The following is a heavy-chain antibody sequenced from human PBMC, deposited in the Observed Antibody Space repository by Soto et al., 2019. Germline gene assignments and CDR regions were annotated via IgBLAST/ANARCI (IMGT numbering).Heavy chain of an antibody. CDR1: GGTFSSYT. CDR3: AKGLYYYDSSGYSPSGY. D-gene: IGHD3-22*01. Sequence: QVQLVQSGAEVKKPGSSVKVSCKASGGTFSSYTISWVRQAPGQGLEWMGRIIPILGIANYAQKFQGRVTITADKSTSTAYMELSSLRSGDTAVYYCAKGLYYYDSSGYSPSGYWGQGTLVTVSS. V-gene: IGHV1-69*02. J-gene: IGHJ4*02. CDR2: IIPILGIA.